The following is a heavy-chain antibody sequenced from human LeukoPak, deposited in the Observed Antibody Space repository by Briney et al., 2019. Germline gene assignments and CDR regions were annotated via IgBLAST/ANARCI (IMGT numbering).Heavy chain of an antibody. CDR3: ASTRRSDSSGYAFDI. Sequence: GGSLRLSCVASGFTFDDYAMSWVRQAPGKGLEWVSGINWNGDNTVYADSVKGRFTISRDNAKNSLYLQMNSLVAEDTAFYYCASTRRSDSSGYAFDIWGQGTMVTVSS. CDR1: GFTFDDYA. CDR2: INWNGDNT. D-gene: IGHD3-22*01. V-gene: IGHV3-20*04. J-gene: IGHJ3*02.